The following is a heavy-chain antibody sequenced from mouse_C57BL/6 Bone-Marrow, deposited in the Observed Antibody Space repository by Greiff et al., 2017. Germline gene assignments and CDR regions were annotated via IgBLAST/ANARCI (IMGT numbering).Heavy chain of an antibody. Sequence: QVQLQQSGAELVRPGASVKLSCKASGYTFTDYYINWVKQRPGQGLEWIARIYPGSGNTYYNEKFTGKATLTAEKSSSTAYMQLSSLTSEDSAVYVCAREVGYYGRAWFAYWGQGTLVTVSA. CDR3: AREVGYYGRAWFAY. CDR2: IYPGSGNT. D-gene: IGHD1-1*01. V-gene: IGHV1-76*01. J-gene: IGHJ3*01. CDR1: GYTFTDYY.